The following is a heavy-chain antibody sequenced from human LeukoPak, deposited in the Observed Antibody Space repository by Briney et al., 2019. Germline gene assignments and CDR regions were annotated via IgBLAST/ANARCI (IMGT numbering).Heavy chain of an antibody. D-gene: IGHD2/OR15-2a*01. V-gene: IGHV3-11*01. CDR1: GFTFSDYY. CDR3: GRDFRDRSMPIDY. J-gene: IGHJ4*02. CDR2: ISRGAVST. Sequence: GGSLRLSCAASGFTFSDYYMSWIRQAPGKGLEWLSYISRGAVSTHYADSVKGRFTISRDNAKNSLYLQMNSLRAEDTAVYYCGRDFRDRSMPIDYWGQGTLVTVSS.